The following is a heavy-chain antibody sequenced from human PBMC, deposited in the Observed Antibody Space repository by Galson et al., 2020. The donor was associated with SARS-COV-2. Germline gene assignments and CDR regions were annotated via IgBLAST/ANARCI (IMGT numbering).Heavy chain of an antibody. CDR3: ARSYHDFATWFDP. V-gene: IGHV1-8*01. D-gene: IGHD2-2*01. J-gene: IGHJ5*02. Sequence: ASVKVSCKASGYTFTNYEINWVRQAPGQGLEWLGWMNPNSGNTGYAQQFQCRVTMTRTTSISTAYMELNSLTSEDTAVYYCARSYHDFATWFDPWGQGTLVTVSS. CDR2: MNPNSGNT. CDR1: GYTFTNYE.